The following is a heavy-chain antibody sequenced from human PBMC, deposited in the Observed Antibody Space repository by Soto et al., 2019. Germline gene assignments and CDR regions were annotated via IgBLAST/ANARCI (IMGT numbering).Heavy chain of an antibody. CDR3: SQGGSGSDYGMDV. CDR2: IYWDNDK. V-gene: IGHV2-5*02. J-gene: IGHJ6*02. D-gene: IGHD3-10*01. Sequence: QITLKESGPPLVKPTQTLTLTCTFSGFSLTTSGVGVSWIRQPPGKALEWLAVIYWDNDKRFSPSLKTRLTITKDTSKNQVVLTLTNMDPLDTATYYGSQGGSGSDYGMDVWGQGTTVTVSS. CDR1: GFSLTTSGVG.